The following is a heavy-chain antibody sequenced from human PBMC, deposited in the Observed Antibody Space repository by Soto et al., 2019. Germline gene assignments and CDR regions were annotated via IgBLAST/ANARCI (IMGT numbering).Heavy chain of an antibody. CDR3: ATLRSGSQD. CDR1: GFDFSTYG. V-gene: IGHV3-23*01. CDR2: IGGSGATT. Sequence: EVQLLESGGGLVPPGGSLRLSCAASGFDFSTYGMSWVRQAPGKGLEWVSSIGGSGATTYYRDSVKGRFTISRDNSKNTMYLQMNSLRAEDTAVYYCATLRSGSQDWGQGTLATVSS. J-gene: IGHJ4*02. D-gene: IGHD3-3*01.